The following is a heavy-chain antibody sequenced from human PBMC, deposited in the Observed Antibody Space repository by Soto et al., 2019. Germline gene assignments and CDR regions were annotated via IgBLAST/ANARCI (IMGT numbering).Heavy chain of an antibody. CDR2: IYYSGST. J-gene: IGHJ4*02. CDR3: ARDSYYGSGSYYVPFDY. V-gene: IGHV4-59*01. Sequence: SETLSLTCTVSGGSISSYYWSWIRQPPGKGLEWIGYIYYSGSTNYNPSLKSRVTISVDTSKNQFSLKLSSVTAADTAVYYCARDSYYGSGSYYVPFDYWGQGTLVTVPS. CDR1: GGSISSYY. D-gene: IGHD3-10*01.